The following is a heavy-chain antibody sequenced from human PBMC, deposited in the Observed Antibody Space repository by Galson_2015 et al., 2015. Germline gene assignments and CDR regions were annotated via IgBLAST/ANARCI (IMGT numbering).Heavy chain of an antibody. CDR2: INTNTGNP. CDR3: ARGSLSGWYPVSLDY. Sequence: SVKVSCKASGYTFTSYAMNWVRQAPGQGLEWMGWINTNTGNPTYAQGFTGRFVFSLDTSVSTAYLQISSLKAEDTAVYYCARGSLSGWYPVSLDYWGQGTLVTVSS. CDR1: GYTFTSYA. V-gene: IGHV7-4-1*02. J-gene: IGHJ4*02. D-gene: IGHD6-19*01.